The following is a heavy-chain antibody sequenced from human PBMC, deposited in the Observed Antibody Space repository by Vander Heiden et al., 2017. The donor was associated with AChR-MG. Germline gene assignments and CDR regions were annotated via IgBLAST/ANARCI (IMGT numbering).Heavy chain of an antibody. J-gene: IGHJ6*03. Sequence: QVQLVQSGAEVKKPGSSVKVSCKASGGTFSRYAILWVRQAPGQGLEWMGGIIPIFGTANYAQKFQGRVTITADKSTSTAYMELSSLRSEDTAVYYCARAEGTMVRGVRSYYYYYMDVWGKGTTVTVSS. CDR2: IIPIFGTA. V-gene: IGHV1-69*06. D-gene: IGHD3-10*01. CDR3: ARAEGTMVRGVRSYYYYYMDV. CDR1: GGTFSRYA.